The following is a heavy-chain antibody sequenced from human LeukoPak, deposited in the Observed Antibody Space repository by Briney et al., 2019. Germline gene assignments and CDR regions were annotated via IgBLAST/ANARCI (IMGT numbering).Heavy chain of an antibody. D-gene: IGHD3-9*01. CDR2: ISYDGSNK. CDR1: GFTLSNYA. Sequence: QAGGSLRLSCAASGFTLSNYALHWVRQAPGKGLEWVAVISYDGSNKFYADSVRGRFTISRDNSKNTLFLQMNSLRPEDTAVYYCARGPDYDILADYFDYWGQGTLVTVSS. J-gene: IGHJ4*02. V-gene: IGHV3-30*04. CDR3: ARGPDYDILADYFDY.